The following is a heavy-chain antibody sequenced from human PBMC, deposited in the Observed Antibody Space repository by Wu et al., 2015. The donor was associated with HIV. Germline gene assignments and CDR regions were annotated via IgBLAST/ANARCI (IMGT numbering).Heavy chain of an antibody. CDR1: GYSFISYG. D-gene: IGHD3-10*01. CDR2: ISPYNGNT. V-gene: IGHV1-18*01. CDR3: TRRGRSSYYYMDV. J-gene: IGHJ6*03. Sequence: QMIQSGAEVRSLGASVKVSCKASGYSFISYGITWVRQAPGQGLEWMGWISPYNGNTYYAQKLQGRVTMTTNSSTSTAYMELRSLRFDDTALYFCTRRGRSSYYYMDVWGEGTPVTVSS.